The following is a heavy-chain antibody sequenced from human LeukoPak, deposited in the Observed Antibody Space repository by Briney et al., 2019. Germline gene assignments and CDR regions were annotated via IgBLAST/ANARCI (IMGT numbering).Heavy chain of an antibody. J-gene: IGHJ5*02. Sequence: SGPTLLYPTPPLTVTCTFSGFSLRTSGLGVGWIRQPPGKALEWLAVIYWDDDKRYSPSRKSRLTITKDTSKNQVVLTMTNMDPVDTATYYCALAPDIAAAGIIIWFDLWGEGTRVSVPS. CDR1: GFSLRTSGLG. CDR3: ALAPDIAAAGIIIWFDL. V-gene: IGHV2-5*02. D-gene: IGHD6-25*01. CDR2: IYWDDDK.